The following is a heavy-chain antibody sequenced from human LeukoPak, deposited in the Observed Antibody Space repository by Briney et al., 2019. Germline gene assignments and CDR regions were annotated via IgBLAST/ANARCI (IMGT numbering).Heavy chain of an antibody. CDR3: ASVVVRGVITPADY. CDR1: GFTFSSYA. D-gene: IGHD3-10*01. J-gene: IGHJ4*02. Sequence: PGGSLRLSCAASGFTFSSYAMHWVRQAPGKGLEWVAVISYDGSNKYYADSVKGRFTISRDNSKNTLYLQMNSLRAEDTAVYYCASVVVRGVITPADYWGQGTLVTVSS. CDR2: ISYDGSNK. V-gene: IGHV3-30*04.